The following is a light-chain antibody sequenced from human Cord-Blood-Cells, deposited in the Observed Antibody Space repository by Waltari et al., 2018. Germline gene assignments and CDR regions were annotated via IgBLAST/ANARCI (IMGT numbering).Light chain of an antibody. CDR3: QQYYSTPYT. CDR1: QSVLYSSNNKNY. J-gene: IGKJ2*01. Sequence: DIVMTQSPDSLDVSLGERATINCKSSQSVLYSSNNKNYLAWYQQKPGQPPKLLIYWASTRESGVPDRFSGSGSGTDFTLTISSLQAEDVAVYDCQQYYSTPYTFGQGTKLEIK. V-gene: IGKV4-1*01. CDR2: WAS.